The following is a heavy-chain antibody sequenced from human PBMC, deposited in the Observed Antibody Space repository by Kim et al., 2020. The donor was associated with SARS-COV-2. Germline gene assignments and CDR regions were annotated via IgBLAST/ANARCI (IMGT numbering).Heavy chain of an antibody. D-gene: IGHD5-12*01. CDR1: GYTFTSYY. CDR3: ARGSMMATGPLSGDYYGMDV. CDR2: INPSGGST. V-gene: IGHV1-46*01. Sequence: ASVKVSCKASGYTFTSYYMHWVRQAPGQGLEWMGIINPSGGSTSYAQKFQGRVTMTRDTSTSTVYMELSSLRSEDTTVYYCARGSMMATGPLSGDYYGMDVCGQGTTVTVSS. J-gene: IGHJ6*02.